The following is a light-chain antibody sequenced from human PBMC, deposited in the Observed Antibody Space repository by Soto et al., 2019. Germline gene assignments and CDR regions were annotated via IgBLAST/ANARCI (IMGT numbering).Light chain of an antibody. Sequence: QSALTQPASVSGSPGQSITISCTGTSSDVGGYNYVSWYQQHPVKAPKLMNYDVTNRPSGVSDRFAGSKSGNTASLTISGLQAEDEADYYCSSYTSSRTPYVVGTGTKVTVL. J-gene: IGLJ1*01. V-gene: IGLV2-14*01. CDR1: SSDVGGYNY. CDR3: SSYTSSRTPYV. CDR2: DVT.